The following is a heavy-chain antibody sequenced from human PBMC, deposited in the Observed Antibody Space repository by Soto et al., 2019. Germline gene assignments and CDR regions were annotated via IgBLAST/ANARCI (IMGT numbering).Heavy chain of an antibody. D-gene: IGHD6-13*01. Sequence: QVQLVQSGAEVKKPGSSVKVSCKASGGTFSSYAISWVRQAPGQGLEWMGGIMPIFGTANYAQKFEGRVKITEDESTSTAYMELSSVRSEDTAVYYCAEYRSGWYGLDYWGQGTLVTVSS. CDR2: IMPIFGTA. J-gene: IGHJ4*02. V-gene: IGHV1-69*01. CDR3: AEYRSGWYGLDY. CDR1: GGTFSSYA.